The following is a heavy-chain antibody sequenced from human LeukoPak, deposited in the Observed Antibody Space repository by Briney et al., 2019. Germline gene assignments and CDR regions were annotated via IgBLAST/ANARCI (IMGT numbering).Heavy chain of an antibody. V-gene: IGHV4-31*03. CDR3: AREVPYYYDMDAGIDY. D-gene: IGHD3-22*01. CDR1: GGSISSGGYY. J-gene: IGHJ4*02. CDR2: IYYSGST. Sequence: PSETLSLTCTVSGGSISSGGYYWSWIRQHPGKGLEWIGYIYYSGSTYYNPSLKSRVTISVDTSKNQFSLKLSSVTAADTAVYYCAREVPYYYDMDAGIDYWGQGTLVTVSS.